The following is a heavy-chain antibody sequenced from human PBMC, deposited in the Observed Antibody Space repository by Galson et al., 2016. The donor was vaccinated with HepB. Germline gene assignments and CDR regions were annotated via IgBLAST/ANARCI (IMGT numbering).Heavy chain of an antibody. CDR3: AGPIRGFCSSISCSCSGAFDY. CDR1: GGSLSESNW. Sequence: SETLSLTCAVSGGSLSESNWWSWVRQPPGKGLEWIGEIYRSGSTKYNPSLKSRVTISVDKSKNQFSLTLSSVTAADSAVYYCAGPIRGFCSSISCSCSGAFDYWGQGTLVTVSS. J-gene: IGHJ4*02. CDR2: IYRSGST. V-gene: IGHV4-4*02. D-gene: IGHD2-2*01.